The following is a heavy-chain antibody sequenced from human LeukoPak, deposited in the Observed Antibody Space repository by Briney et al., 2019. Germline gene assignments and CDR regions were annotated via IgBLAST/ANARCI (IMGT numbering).Heavy chain of an antibody. Sequence: GGTLRLSCAASGFTFSSHGMNWVRQAPGKGLEWVSGISGSGVITYYADSVKGRFTISRDNAKNTLYLQMNNLRGEDTALYYCSKAGDTNYYRYGDYWGQGTLVTVSS. CDR3: SKAGDTNYYRYGDY. V-gene: IGHV3-23*01. CDR2: ISGSGVIT. J-gene: IGHJ4*02. CDR1: GFTFSSHG. D-gene: IGHD5-18*01.